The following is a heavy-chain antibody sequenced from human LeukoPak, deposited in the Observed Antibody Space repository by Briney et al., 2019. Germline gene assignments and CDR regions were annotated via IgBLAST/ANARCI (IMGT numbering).Heavy chain of an antibody. D-gene: IGHD3-22*01. CDR3: ARQISSGYYSSFDY. CDR2: ISSSSSTI. J-gene: IGHJ4*02. CDR1: GFTFSSYS. Sequence: GGSLRLSCAASGFTFSSYSMNWVRQAPGKGLEWVSYISSSSSTIYYADSVKGRFTISRDNAKNSLYLQMNSLRDEDTAVYYCARQISSGYYSSFDYWGQGTLVIVS. V-gene: IGHV3-48*02.